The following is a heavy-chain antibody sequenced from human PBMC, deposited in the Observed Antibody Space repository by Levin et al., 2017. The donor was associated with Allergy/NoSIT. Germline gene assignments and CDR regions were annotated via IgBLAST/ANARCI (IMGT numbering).Heavy chain of an antibody. Sequence: GESLKISCKASGYTFTSYYMHWVRQAPGQGLEWMGIINPSGGSTSYAQKFQGRVTMTRDTSTSTVYMELSSLRSEDTAVYYCARGGGYGRRVVVAATGLFDPWGQGTLVTVSS. CDR1: GYTFTSYY. J-gene: IGHJ5*02. CDR3: ARGGGYGRRVVVAATGLFDP. D-gene: IGHD2-15*01. V-gene: IGHV1-46*01. CDR2: INPSGGST.